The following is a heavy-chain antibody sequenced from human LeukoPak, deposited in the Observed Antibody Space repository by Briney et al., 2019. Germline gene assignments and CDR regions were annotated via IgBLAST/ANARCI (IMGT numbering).Heavy chain of an antibody. CDR1: GGSFSGYY. V-gene: IGHV4-34*01. D-gene: IGHD3-10*01. Sequence: SETLSVTCAVYGGSFSGYYWSWIRQPPGKGLEWIGEINHSGSTNYNPSLKSRVTISVDTSKNQFSLKLSSVTAADTAVYYCARSSRGFGELSGPGGQGPLVTVSS. CDR2: INHSGST. J-gene: IGHJ5*02. CDR3: ARSSRGFGELSGP.